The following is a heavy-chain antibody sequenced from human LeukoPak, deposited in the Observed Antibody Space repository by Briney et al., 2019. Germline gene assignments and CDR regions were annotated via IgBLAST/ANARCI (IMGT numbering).Heavy chain of an antibody. Sequence: PGGSLRLSCTASGFTFGDYAMSWVRQAPGKGLEWVGFIRSKAYGGTTEYAASVKGRFTISRDDSKSIAYLQMNSLKTEDTAVYYCTRVSGSYYDSSGYYYDYWAQGTLVTVSS. CDR1: GFTFGDYA. D-gene: IGHD3-22*01. CDR3: TRVSGSYYDSSGYYYDY. J-gene: IGHJ4*02. V-gene: IGHV3-49*04. CDR2: IRSKAYGGTT.